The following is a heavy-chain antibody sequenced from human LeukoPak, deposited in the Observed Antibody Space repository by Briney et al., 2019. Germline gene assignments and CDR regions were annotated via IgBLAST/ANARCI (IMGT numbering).Heavy chain of an antibody. Sequence: ASVKVSCKASGYTFTSYDINWVRQATGQGLEWMVWMNPNSGNTGYAQKFQGRVTMTRNTSISTAYMELSSLRSEDTAVYYCARLGSSGAYYDILTGYVNWFDPWGQGTLVTVSS. D-gene: IGHD3-9*01. CDR2: MNPNSGNT. CDR1: GYTFTSYD. J-gene: IGHJ5*02. V-gene: IGHV1-8*01. CDR3: ARLGSSGAYYDILTGYVNWFDP.